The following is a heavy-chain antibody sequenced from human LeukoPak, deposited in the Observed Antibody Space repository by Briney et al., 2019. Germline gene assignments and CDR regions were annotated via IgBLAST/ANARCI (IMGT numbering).Heavy chain of an antibody. Sequence: PGGSLRLSCAASGFTFSSYIMNWVRQAPGKGLEWVASISRNSTYIHYADSVKGRFTISRDNARNSLFLQMNSLRAEDTAIYYCASDEGNYFDYWGQGTLVTVFS. CDR1: GFTFSSYI. CDR3: ASDEGNYFDY. J-gene: IGHJ4*02. CDR2: ISRNSTYI. V-gene: IGHV3-21*01.